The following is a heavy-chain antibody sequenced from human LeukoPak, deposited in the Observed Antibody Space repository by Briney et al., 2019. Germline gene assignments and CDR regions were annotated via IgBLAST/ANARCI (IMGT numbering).Heavy chain of an antibody. CDR1: GFTLSNYG. V-gene: IGHV3-30*18. J-gene: IGHJ4*02. CDR2: ISYNENTE. CDR3: AKVGPVVIQPAHFDS. Sequence: PGGSLRLSCAASGFTLSNYGMHWVRQAPGKGLEWVAVISYNENTENYADSVKGRFTISRDNPKNKLYLQLNSLRPEDTAVYYCAKVGPVVIQPAHFDSWGQGTLVTVSS. D-gene: IGHD2-2*01.